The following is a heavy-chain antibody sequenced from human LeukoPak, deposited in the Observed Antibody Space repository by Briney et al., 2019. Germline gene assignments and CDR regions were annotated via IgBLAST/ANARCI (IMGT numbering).Heavy chain of an antibody. CDR2: ISGSGGST. CDR3: ARDSEVEIQLWLRLFGSGAPYYMDV. CDR1: GFTFSSYA. V-gene: IGHV3-23*01. D-gene: IGHD5-18*01. J-gene: IGHJ6*03. Sequence: PGGSLRLSCAASGFTFSSYAMSWVRQAPGEGLEWVSAISGSGGSTYYADSVKGRFTISRDNSKNTLYLQMNSLRAEDTAVYYCARDSEVEIQLWLRLFGSGAPYYMDVWGKGTTVTVSS.